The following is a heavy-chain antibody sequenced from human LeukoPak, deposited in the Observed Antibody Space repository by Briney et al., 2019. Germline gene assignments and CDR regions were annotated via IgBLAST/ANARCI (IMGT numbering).Heavy chain of an antibody. J-gene: IGHJ6*04. CDR1: GFTFINFA. CDR3: AKTLVPPAHLDSNFYFYGMDV. CDR2: IDGSGDRT. D-gene: IGHD4/OR15-4a*01. Sequence: GSLRLSCAASGFTFINFAMTWVRQSPGKGLEWVSFIDGSGDRTSYADSVKGRFTISRDNSKNTLSLQMNSLRVEDAAVYYCAKTLVPPAHLDSNFYFYGMDVWGEGTAVTVSS. V-gene: IGHV3-23*01.